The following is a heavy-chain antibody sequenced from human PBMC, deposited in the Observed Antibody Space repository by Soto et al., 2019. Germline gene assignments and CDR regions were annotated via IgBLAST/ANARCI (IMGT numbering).Heavy chain of an antibody. CDR3: AKDALAEAEMGGYYYYGMDV. CDR2: ISGSGGST. J-gene: IGHJ6*02. CDR1: GFTFSSYA. V-gene: IGHV3-23*01. D-gene: IGHD6-13*01. Sequence: GSLRLSCAASGFTFSSYAMSWVRQAPGKGLEWVSAISGSGGSTYYADSVKGRFTISRDNSKNTLYLQMNSLRAEDTAVYYCAKDALAEAEMGGYYYYGMDVWGQGTTVTVSS.